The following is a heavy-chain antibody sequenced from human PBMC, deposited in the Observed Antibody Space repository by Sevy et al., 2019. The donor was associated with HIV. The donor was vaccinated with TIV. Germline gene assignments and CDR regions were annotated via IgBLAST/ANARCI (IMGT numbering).Heavy chain of an antibody. V-gene: IGHV3-30-3*01. Sequence: GESLKISCAASGFPFTTYAVHWVRQAPGKGLEWLAVISFNGGNKFYADSVRGRFTISRDNSENTMYLQMNSLRVEDTAMYYCARDVSGGERLGQLSVYFDYWGQGTLVTVSS. CDR2: ISFNGGNK. CDR3: ARDVSGGERLGQLSVYFDY. D-gene: IGHD3-16*02. CDR1: GFPFTTYA. J-gene: IGHJ4*02.